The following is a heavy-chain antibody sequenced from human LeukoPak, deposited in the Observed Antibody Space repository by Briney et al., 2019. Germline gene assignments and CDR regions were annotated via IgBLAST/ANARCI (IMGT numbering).Heavy chain of an antibody. Sequence: AASLKVSCKASGYTFTGYYLHWVRQPPGQGLEWMGWINPDSGGRNYAQKFKGRVTMTRDTSITTAYMELSGLRSDDTAVYYCARDPIVQAGYYYGMDVWGQGTTVTVSS. V-gene: IGHV1-2*02. CDR2: INPDSGGR. CDR1: GYTFTGYY. J-gene: IGHJ6*02. CDR3: ARDPIVQAGYYYGMDV. D-gene: IGHD2/OR15-2a*01.